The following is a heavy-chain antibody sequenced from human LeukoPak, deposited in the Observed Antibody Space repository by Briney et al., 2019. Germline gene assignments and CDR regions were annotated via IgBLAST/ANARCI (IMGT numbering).Heavy chain of an antibody. CDR1: GFTFDDYA. D-gene: IGHD3-22*01. CDR3: AKDFTYYSDSSGYTFDY. J-gene: IGHJ4*02. V-gene: IGHV3-9*01. CDR2: ISWNSGSV. Sequence: PGRSLRLSCAASGFTFDDYAMHWVRQAPGKGLEWVAGISWNSGSVGYADSVKGRFTISRDNAKNSLDLQMNSLRAEDTALYFCAKDFTYYSDSSGYTFDYWGQGTLVTVSS.